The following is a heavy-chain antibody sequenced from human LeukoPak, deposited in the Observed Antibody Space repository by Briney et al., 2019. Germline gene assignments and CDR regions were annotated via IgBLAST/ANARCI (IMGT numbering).Heavy chain of an antibody. CDR1: GFIFSSYW. CDR2: INSDGSST. Sequence: GGSLRLSCAASGFIFSSYWMHWVRQAPGKGLVWVSRINSDGSSTSYADSVKGRFTISRDNSKNTLYLQMNSLRAEDTAVYYCAKDVRPLSGYYSVGDYWGQGTLVTVSS. D-gene: IGHD3-22*01. J-gene: IGHJ4*02. V-gene: IGHV3-74*01. CDR3: AKDVRPLSGYYSVGDY.